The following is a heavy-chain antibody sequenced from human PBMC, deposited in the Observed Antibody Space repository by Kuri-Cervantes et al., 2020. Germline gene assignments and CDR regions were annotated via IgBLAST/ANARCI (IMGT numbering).Heavy chain of an antibody. Sequence: GESLKISCAASGFTFSSYAMHWVRQAPGKGLEWVAVISYDGSNKYYADSVKGRFTISRDNSKNTLYLQMNSLRAEDTAVYYCARAVSCSGGSCYSTRPYYFDYWGQGTLVTVSS. D-gene: IGHD2-15*01. J-gene: IGHJ4*02. CDR1: GFTFSSYA. CDR2: ISYDGSNK. CDR3: ARAVSCSGGSCYSTRPYYFDY. V-gene: IGHV3-30*14.